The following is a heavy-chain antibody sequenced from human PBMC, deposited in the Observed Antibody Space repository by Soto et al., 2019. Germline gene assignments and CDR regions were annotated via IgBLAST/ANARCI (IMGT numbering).Heavy chain of an antibody. D-gene: IGHD2-15*01. Sequence: ASVKVSCKTSGYTFSNHGINWVRQAPGQGLEWMGWISAYNGNTNFAQKLQGRVSLTTDTSSTTAYMELRSLRSEDTAVYYCARVSCYCSGGSCYFLPGIDYWGQGTLVTVSS. CDR2: ISAYNGNT. J-gene: IGHJ4*02. V-gene: IGHV1-18*01. CDR3: ARVSCYCSGGSCYFLPGIDY. CDR1: GYTFSNHG.